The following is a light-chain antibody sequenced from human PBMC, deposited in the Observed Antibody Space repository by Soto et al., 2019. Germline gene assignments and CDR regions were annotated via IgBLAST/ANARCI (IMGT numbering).Light chain of an antibody. V-gene: IGLV2-23*02. Sequence: QSVLTQPASVSGSPGQSMTISCTGTSSDVGSYNLVSWYQQHPGKAPKLMIYEVSKRPSGVSNRFSGSKSGNTASLTISGLQAEDEADYYCCSYAGSSPPYVFGTGTKVTVL. J-gene: IGLJ1*01. CDR1: SSDVGSYNL. CDR3: CSYAGSSPPYV. CDR2: EVS.